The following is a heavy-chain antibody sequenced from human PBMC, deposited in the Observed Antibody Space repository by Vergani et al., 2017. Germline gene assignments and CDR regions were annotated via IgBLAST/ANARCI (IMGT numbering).Heavy chain of an antibody. CDR2: IIPIFGTA. Sequence: QVQLVQSGAEVKKPGSSVKVSCKASGGTFSSYAISWVRKAPGQGLEWMGGIIPIFGTANYAQKFQGRVTITADKSTSTAYMKLSSVTAADTAVYYCARDGSSYWNNWFDPWGQGTLVTVSS. V-gene: IGHV1-69*06. CDR1: GGTFSSYA. D-gene: IGHD6-6*01. CDR3: ARDGSSYWNNWFDP. J-gene: IGHJ5*02.